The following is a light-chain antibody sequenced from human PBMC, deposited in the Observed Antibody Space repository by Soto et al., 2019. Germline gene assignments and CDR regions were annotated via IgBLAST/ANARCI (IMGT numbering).Light chain of an antibody. CDR1: QSISSY. J-gene: IGKJ1*01. CDR3: QQSYSTPKT. V-gene: IGKV1-39*01. Sequence: DIQMTQSPSSLSASVGDRVTITCRASQSISSYLNWHQQKPGKAPKXLIYAASSLQSGVPSRFSGSGSGTDLTITISSLQPEDFATYYCQQSYSTPKTFGQGTKVDIK. CDR2: AAS.